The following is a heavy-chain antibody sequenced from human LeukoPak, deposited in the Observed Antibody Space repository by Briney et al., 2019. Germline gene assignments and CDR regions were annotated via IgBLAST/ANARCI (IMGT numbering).Heavy chain of an antibody. Sequence: GGSLRLSCAASGFTFSSYAMTWVRQAPGKGLGWVSCISNSGGSTYYTDSVKGRFTISRDNSKNTLYLQVNSLRAEDTAVYYCAKGVAAARPHYFDDWGQGALVTVSS. CDR1: GFTFSSYA. D-gene: IGHD6-6*01. CDR2: ISNSGGST. CDR3: AKGVAAARPHYFDD. J-gene: IGHJ4*02. V-gene: IGHV3-23*01.